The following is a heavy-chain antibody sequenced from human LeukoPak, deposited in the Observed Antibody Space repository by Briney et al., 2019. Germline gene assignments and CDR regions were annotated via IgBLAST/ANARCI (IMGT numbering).Heavy chain of an antibody. V-gene: IGHV3-30*18. Sequence: GGSLRLSCAASAFTLSSYGMHWVRQAPGKGLEWVALISYDGSDKDYAKSVKGRFTISRDNSKNTLYLQMNSLRAEDTAVYYCAKDMSGGDCPDYWGQGTLVTVSS. CDR3: AKDMSGGDCPDY. CDR1: AFTLSSYG. J-gene: IGHJ4*02. D-gene: IGHD2-21*02. CDR2: ISYDGSDK.